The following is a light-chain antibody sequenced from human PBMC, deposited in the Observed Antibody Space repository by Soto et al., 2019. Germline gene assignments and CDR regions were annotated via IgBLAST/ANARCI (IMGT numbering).Light chain of an antibody. Sequence: DIQMTQSPSTLSANVGDRVSITCRASQSISDWLAWYQQKPGQAPKLLIYKASTLESGVPSRFSGSGSGTEFPLTISSLQTDDFASYYCQQYSSYPSLTFGGGTKLEIK. CDR1: QSISDW. V-gene: IGKV1-5*03. J-gene: IGKJ4*01. CDR3: QQYSSYPSLT. CDR2: KAS.